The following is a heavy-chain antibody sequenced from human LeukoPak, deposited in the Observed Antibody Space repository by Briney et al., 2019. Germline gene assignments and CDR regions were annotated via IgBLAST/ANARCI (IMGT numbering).Heavy chain of an antibody. J-gene: IGHJ4*02. CDR2: IIPILGIA. D-gene: IGHD3-22*01. CDR3: ASVSDYYDSSGARSDYFDY. Sequence: GASVKLSCKASGGTFSSYAISWVRQAPGHGLELMGRIIPILGIANYAQKFQGRVTITADKSTSTAYMELSSLRSEYTAVYYCASVSDYYDSSGARSDYFDYWGQGTLVTVSS. CDR1: GGTFSSYA. V-gene: IGHV1-69*04.